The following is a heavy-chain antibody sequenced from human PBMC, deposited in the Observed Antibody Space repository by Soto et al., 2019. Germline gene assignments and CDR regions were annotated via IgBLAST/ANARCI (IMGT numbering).Heavy chain of an antibody. CDR1: GFSLSNARMG. CDR2: IFSNDEK. Sequence: SGPTLVNPTETLTLTCTVSGFSLSNARMGVSWIRQPPGKALEWLAHIFSNDEKSYSTSLKSRLTISKDTSKSQVVLTMTNMDPVDTATYYCARIPDYYGSGYYYYYGMDVWGQGTTVTVSS. V-gene: IGHV2-26*01. CDR3: ARIPDYYGSGYYYYYGMDV. D-gene: IGHD3-10*01. J-gene: IGHJ6*02.